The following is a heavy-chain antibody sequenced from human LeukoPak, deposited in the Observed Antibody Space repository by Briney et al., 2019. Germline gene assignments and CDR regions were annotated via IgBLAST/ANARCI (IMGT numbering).Heavy chain of an antibody. D-gene: IGHD3-3*01. CDR1: GFTFSSYS. J-gene: IGHJ4*02. CDR3: ARDRWGFFES. V-gene: IGHV3-48*01. Sequence: GGSLRLSCAASGFTFSSYSMNWVRQAPGKGLEWISYISVSRSTIYYADSVKGRFTISRDNAKNSLYLQMNSLRAEDTAVYYCARDRWGFFESWGQGTLVTVSS. CDR2: ISVSRSTI.